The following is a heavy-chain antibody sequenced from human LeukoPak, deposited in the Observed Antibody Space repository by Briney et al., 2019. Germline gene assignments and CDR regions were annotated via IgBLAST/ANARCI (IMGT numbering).Heavy chain of an antibody. D-gene: IGHD1-26*01. V-gene: IGHV3-30*04. J-gene: IGHJ4*02. Sequence: GGSLRLSCAASGFTFSSYAMHWVRQAPGKGLEWVAVISYDGSNKYYADSVKGRFTISRDNSKNTLYLQMNSLRAEDTAVYYCAKGSGSYLSPLYYFDYWGQGTLVTVSS. CDR2: ISYDGSNK. CDR3: AKGSGSYLSPLYYFDY. CDR1: GFTFSSYA.